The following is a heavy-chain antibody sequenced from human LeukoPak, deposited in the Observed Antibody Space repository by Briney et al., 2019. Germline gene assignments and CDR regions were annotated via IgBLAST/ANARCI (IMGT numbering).Heavy chain of an antibody. CDR2: ISHDATNN. J-gene: IGHJ4*02. CDR1: GFTFSSHA. CDR3: ARAGRRLFGVLIPLSFDY. D-gene: IGHD3-3*01. Sequence: GGSLRLSCAASGFTFSSHAMVWVRQSPGKGLEWLSFISHDATNNFHAESVKGRFSISRDNSRNTLYLQINGLREEDTAVYYCARAGRRLFGVLIPLSFDYWGQGTPVTVSS. V-gene: IGHV3-30*04.